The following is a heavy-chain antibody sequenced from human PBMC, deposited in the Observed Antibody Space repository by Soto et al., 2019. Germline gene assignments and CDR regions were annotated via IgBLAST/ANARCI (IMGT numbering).Heavy chain of an antibody. D-gene: IGHD4-4*01. Sequence: ASVKVSCKASGYTFTGYYMHWVRQAPGQGLEWMGWINPNSGGTNYAQKFQGWVTMTRDTSISTAYIELSRLRSDDTAVYYCARAGTVTPGWFDPWGQVTLVTVS. CDR3: ARAGTVTPGWFDP. CDR1: GYTFTGYY. J-gene: IGHJ5*02. V-gene: IGHV1-2*04. CDR2: INPNSGGT.